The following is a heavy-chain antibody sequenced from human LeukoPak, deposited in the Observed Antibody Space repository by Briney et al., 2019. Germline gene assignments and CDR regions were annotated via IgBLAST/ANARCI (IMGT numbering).Heavy chain of an antibody. CDR1: GGSISSGGYY. Sequence: SQTLSLTCTVSGGSISSGGYYWSWIRQPPGKGLEWIGYIYHSGSTHYNPSLKSRVAISADRSKNHFSLKLSSVTAADTAVYYCARGDRAARPIDAFDIWGQGTMVTVSS. CDR3: ARGDRAARPIDAFDI. J-gene: IGHJ3*02. CDR2: IYHSGST. V-gene: IGHV4-30-2*01. D-gene: IGHD6-6*01.